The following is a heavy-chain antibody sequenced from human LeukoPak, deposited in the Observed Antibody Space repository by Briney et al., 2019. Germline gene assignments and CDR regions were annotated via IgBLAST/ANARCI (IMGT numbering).Heavy chain of an antibody. Sequence: SQTLSLTCTVSGGSISSGGYCWSWIRQHPGKGLEWIVYIYYSGSTYYNPSLKSRVTISVDTSKNQFSLELSSVTAADTAVYDCARYDRSGYCYYYWGQGTLVTVSS. J-gene: IGHJ4*02. D-gene: IGHD3-22*01. V-gene: IGHV4-31*03. CDR2: IYYSGST. CDR3: ARYDRSGYCYYY. CDR1: GGSISSGGYC.